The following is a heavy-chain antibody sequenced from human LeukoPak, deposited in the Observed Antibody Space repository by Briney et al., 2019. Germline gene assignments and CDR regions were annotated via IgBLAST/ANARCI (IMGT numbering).Heavy chain of an antibody. D-gene: IGHD6-19*01. J-gene: IGHJ2*01. CDR3: AKDVPGGWWYFDL. CDR2: ISGSGGTT. CDR1: RFTFSSYF. V-gene: IGHV3-23*01. Sequence: GGSLRLSCAASRFTFSSYFMSWVRQAPGKGLEWVSVISGSGGTTYYAVSVKCRFTISRDNSKNTLYLQMNSLRAEDTAVYYCAKDVPGGWWYFDLWGRGTLVTVSS.